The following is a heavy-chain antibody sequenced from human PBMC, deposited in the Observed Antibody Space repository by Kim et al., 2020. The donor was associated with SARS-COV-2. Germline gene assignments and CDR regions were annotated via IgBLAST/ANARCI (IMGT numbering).Heavy chain of an antibody. CDR1: GGPVRSNVAY. D-gene: IGHD3-16*01. CDR2: VYHNGNT. V-gene: IGHV4-61*08. Sequence: SETLSLTCVVSGGPVRSNVAYWNWIRQAPGKGLEWIGYVYHNGNTHYNPSLTSRVTVSVDTSRNQFFLRLRSATAADTALYYCARSKLGDPTYDYGMDVWGQGTTV. J-gene: IGHJ6*01. CDR3: ARSKLGDPTYDYGMDV.